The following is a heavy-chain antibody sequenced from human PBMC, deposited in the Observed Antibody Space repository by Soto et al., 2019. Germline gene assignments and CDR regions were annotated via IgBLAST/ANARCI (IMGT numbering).Heavy chain of an antibody. V-gene: IGHV1-69*01. Sequence: QVYLVQSGAEVKKPGSSVKISCKASGGIFSSNTINWVRQAAGQGLEWMGGIIPLFGTANYAEKFQGRVTITADEATKKEYMELTSLRSEDTAVYYCASKAACGGACYAFGSWGKGTLVTVSS. D-gene: IGHD2-21*02. CDR1: GGIFSSNT. J-gene: IGHJ4*02. CDR3: ASKAACGGACYAFGS. CDR2: IIPLFGTA.